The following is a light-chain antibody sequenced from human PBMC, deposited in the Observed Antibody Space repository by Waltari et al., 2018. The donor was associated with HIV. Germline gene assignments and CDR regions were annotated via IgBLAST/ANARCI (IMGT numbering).Light chain of an antibody. CDR3: NSFTNSGTLE. CDR1: SRNIGTSKY. J-gene: IGLJ3*02. V-gene: IGLV2-14*01. Sequence: QSALPQPASVSGSPGQSITISCTGASRNIGTSKYFSWYLQRPGKAPQIIIYEVTNRPSGVSDRFSGSKSGNTASLTISRLQPEDEAVYFCNSFTNSGTLEFGGGTKLTVL. CDR2: EVT.